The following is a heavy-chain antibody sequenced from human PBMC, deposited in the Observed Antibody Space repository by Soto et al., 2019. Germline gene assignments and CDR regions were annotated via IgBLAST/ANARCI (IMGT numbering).Heavy chain of an antibody. V-gene: IGHV4-31*02. CDR2: IYYSGST. CDR3: ARGPKYSYGKRAGMEIDY. J-gene: IGHJ4*02. D-gene: IGHD5-18*01. Sequence: PSETRSLTCTVSGGSISRGDYYWIWIRQPPGKGLEWIGYIYYSGSTYYNPSLKSRVTISVDTSKNQFSLKLSSVTAADTAVYYCARGPKYSYGKRAGMEIDYWGQGTLVTVSS. CDR1: GGSISRGDYY.